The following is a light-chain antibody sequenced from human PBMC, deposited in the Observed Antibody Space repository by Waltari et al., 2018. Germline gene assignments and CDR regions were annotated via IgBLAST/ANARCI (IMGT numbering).Light chain of an antibody. CDR1: SSDVGGYNY. CDR3: SSYAGRNTL. V-gene: IGLV2-8*01. J-gene: IGLJ2*01. Sequence: QSALTQPPSASGAPGQSVTISCTGTSSDVGGYNYVSWYQQHPGEAPKLLIYEVSKRPSGVPNRVSCSKSGNTASLTVSGLQAEDEGDYYCSSYAGRNTLFGGGTKLTVL. CDR2: EVS.